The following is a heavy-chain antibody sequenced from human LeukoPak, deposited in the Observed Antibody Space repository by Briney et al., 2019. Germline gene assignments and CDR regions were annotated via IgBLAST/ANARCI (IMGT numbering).Heavy chain of an antibody. J-gene: IGHJ4*02. D-gene: IGHD3-10*01. CDR3: ARTRLHHHYGSGTNFDY. CDR1: GGSFSGYY. V-gene: IGHV4-34*01. Sequence: PSETLSLTCAVYGGSFSGYYWSWIRQPPGKGLEWIGEINHSGSTNYNPSLKSRVTISVDTSKNQFSLKLSSVTAADTAVYYCARTRLHHHYGSGTNFDYWGQGTLVTVSS. CDR2: INHSGST.